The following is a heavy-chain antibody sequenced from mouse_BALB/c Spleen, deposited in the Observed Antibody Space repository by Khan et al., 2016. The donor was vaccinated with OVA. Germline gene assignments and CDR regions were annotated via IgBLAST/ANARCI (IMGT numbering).Heavy chain of an antibody. CDR3: ARLYGGDFDY. D-gene: IGHD2-10*02. J-gene: IGHJ2*01. V-gene: IGHV3-2*02. CDR1: GYSITSDYA. Sequence: EVQLVESGPGLVKPSQSLSLTCTVTGYSITSDYAWNWIRQFPGNKLEWMGFISYSGNTKYNPSIKSRISMTRDTSKNQFFLQLNSVTPEDTATYYCARLYGGDFDYWGQGTTLIVSS. CDR2: ISYSGNT.